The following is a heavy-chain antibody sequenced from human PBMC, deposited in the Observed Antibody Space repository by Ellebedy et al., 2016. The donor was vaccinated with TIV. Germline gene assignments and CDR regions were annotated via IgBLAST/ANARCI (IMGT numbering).Heavy chain of an antibody. J-gene: IGHJ4*02. CDR2: IGQSENDK. CDR1: GLIFSNYQ. D-gene: IGHD2-15*01. V-gene: IGHV3-48*03. CDR3: ATDTPGVEDFDY. Sequence: GGSLRLXXAASGLIFSNYQFNWVRQAPGKGLEWLSFIGQSENDKHYADSVKGRFTVSRDNAKNSLYLQMNSLRTEDTAVYYCATDTPGVEDFDYWGQGTLVTVSS.